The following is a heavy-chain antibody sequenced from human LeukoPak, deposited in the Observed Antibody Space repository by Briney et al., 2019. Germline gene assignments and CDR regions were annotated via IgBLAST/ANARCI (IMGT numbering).Heavy chain of an antibody. J-gene: IGHJ4*02. D-gene: IGHD2-15*01. CDR3: ARPPLLLYVTGLYYFDY. CDR1: GGSISSRIYS. Sequence: SETLSLTCTVSGGSISSRIYSWVWIRQPPGKGLEWIGSIYYSGSTYYNPSLKSRVTISVDTSKNQFSLKLSPVTAADTAVYYCARPPLLLYVTGLYYFDYWGQGTLVTVSS. V-gene: IGHV4-39*01. CDR2: IYYSGST.